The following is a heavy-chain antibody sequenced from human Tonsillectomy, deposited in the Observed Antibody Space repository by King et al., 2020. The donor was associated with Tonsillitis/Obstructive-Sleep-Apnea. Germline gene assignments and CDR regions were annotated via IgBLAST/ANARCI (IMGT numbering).Heavy chain of an antibody. J-gene: IGHJ4*01. CDR2: IYPGDSDT. V-gene: IGHV5-51*01. CDR1: XXXFTTXW. D-gene: IGHD3-22*01. Sequence: VQLVESGAXVKKXGEXLKISCXGSXXXFTTXWIGWVRQMPGKXLEWMGIIYPGDSDTRYSPSFQGQVTMSADKSISTAYLHWSSLKASDTAMYYCARHXXDSSXXYSALDYWXXGTLVTV. CDR3: ARHXXDSSXXYSALDY.